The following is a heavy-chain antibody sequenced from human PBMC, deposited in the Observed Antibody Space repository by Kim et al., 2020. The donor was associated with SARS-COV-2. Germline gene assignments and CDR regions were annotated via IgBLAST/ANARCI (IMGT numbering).Heavy chain of an antibody. V-gene: IGHV4-34*01. Sequence: YSPSLKSRVTISVDTSKNQFSLKLSSVTAADTAVYYCARGSTVTTRSFDYWGQGTLVTVSS. CDR3: ARGSTVTTRSFDY. J-gene: IGHJ4*02. D-gene: IGHD4-17*01.